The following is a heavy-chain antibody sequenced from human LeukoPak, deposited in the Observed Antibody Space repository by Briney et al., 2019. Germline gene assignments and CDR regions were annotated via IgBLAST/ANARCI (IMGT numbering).Heavy chain of an antibody. D-gene: IGHD6-13*01. CDR1: GFTFSTCA. J-gene: IGHJ4*02. CDR3: ARASSSWIDYFDY. V-gene: IGHV3-23*01. Sequence: GRSLRLSCAASGFTFSTCAMNWVRQAPGKGLEWVSGISGSGISTYYADSVKGRFTISRDNSKNTLYLQMNSLRAEDTAVYYCARASSSWIDYFDYWGQGTLVTVSS. CDR2: ISGSGIST.